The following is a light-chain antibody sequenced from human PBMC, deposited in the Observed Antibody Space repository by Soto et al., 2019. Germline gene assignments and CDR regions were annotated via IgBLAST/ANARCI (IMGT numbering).Light chain of an antibody. V-gene: IGKV3-20*01. Sequence: EIELTQSPGTRTLTAGERGTLSCRASQNLGTLYLAWFQQKSGQAPRLLIYSASRRATCITDRFTGSGSGTDFNFTINRVEPEDFAVYFCQQYAGSPRTFGQGTKVDIK. CDR3: QQYAGSPRT. CDR2: SAS. J-gene: IGKJ1*01. CDR1: QNLGTLY.